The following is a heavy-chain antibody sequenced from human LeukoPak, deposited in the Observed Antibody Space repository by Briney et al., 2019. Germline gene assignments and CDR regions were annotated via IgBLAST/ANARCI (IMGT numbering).Heavy chain of an antibody. V-gene: IGHV1-18*01. Sequence: ASLKVSCKASGYTFTSYGISWVRQAPGQGLEWMGWISAYNGNTNYAQKLQGRVTMTTDTSTSTAYTELRSLRSDDTAVYYCAKTRQGYGSGSYYNYMDVWGKGTAVTVSS. CDR2: ISAYNGNT. CDR3: AKTRQGYGSGSYYNYMDV. D-gene: IGHD3-10*01. CDR1: GYTFTSYG. J-gene: IGHJ6*03.